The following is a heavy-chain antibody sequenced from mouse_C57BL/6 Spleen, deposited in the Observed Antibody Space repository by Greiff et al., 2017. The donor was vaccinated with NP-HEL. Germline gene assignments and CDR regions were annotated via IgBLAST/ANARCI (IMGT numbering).Heavy chain of an antibody. Sequence: QVQLQQSGAELAKPGASVKLSCKASGYTFTSYWMHWVQQRPGQGLEWIGYINPSSGYTKYNQKFKDKATLTADKSSSTAYMQLSSLTYEDSAVYYCADNWDGEDYAMDYWGQGTSVTVSS. J-gene: IGHJ4*01. V-gene: IGHV1-7*01. CDR2: INPSSGYT. CDR1: GYTFTSYW. CDR3: ADNWDGEDYAMDY. D-gene: IGHD4-1*01.